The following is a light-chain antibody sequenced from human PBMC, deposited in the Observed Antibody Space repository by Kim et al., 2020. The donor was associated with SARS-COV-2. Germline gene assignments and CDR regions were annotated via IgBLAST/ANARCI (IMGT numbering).Light chain of an antibody. J-gene: IGLJ3*02. V-gene: IGLV3-19*01. CDR1: SLRSYY. CDR3: NSRDSSGNHWV. Sequence: SSELTQDPAVSVALGQTVRITCHGDSLRSYYASWYQQKPGQAPLLVIYGKNNRPSGIPDRFSGSSSGNTASLTITGAQADDEADDYCNSRDSSGNHWVFGGGTKLTVL. CDR2: GKN.